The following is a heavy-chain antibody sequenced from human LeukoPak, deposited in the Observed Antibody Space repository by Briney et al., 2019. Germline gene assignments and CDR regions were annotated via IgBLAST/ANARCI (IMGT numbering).Heavy chain of an antibody. CDR1: GFTFSSYS. J-gene: IGHJ3*02. D-gene: IGHD2-15*01. CDR2: ISSSSSTI. CDR3: ARAGLPGAFDI. V-gene: IGHV3-48*01. Sequence: GGSLRLSCAASGFTFSSYSMNWVRQAPGKGLEWVSYISSSSSTIYYADSVKGRFTISRDNAKNSLYLQMNSLRAEDTAVYYCARAGLPGAFDIWGQGTMVTVSS.